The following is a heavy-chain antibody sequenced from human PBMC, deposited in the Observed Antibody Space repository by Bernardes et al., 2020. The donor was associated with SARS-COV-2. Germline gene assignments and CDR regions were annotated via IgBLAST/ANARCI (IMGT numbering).Heavy chain of an antibody. V-gene: IGHV3-7*01. CDR2: IKQDGSEK. D-gene: IGHD3-10*01. J-gene: IGHJ6*02. CDR3: AKAGYYYGSGSYWYGMDV. CDR1: GFTFSSYW. Sequence: GGSLRLSCAASGFTFSSYWMSWVRQAPGKGLEWVANIKQDGSEKYYVDSVKGRFTISRDNAKNTLYLQMNSLRAEDTAVYYCAKAGYYYGSGSYWYGMDVWGQGTTVTVSS.